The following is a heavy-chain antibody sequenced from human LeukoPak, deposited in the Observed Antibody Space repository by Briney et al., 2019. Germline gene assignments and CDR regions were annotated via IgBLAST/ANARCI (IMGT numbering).Heavy chain of an antibody. CDR3: ASALDYGDYPDAFDI. D-gene: IGHD4-17*01. J-gene: IGHJ3*02. Sequence: PGGSLRLSCAASGFTFSSYDMHWVRQATGKGLEWVSAIGTAGDTYYPGSVKGRFTISRENAKNSLYLQMNSLRAGDTAVYHCASALDYGDYPDAFDIWGQGTMVTVSS. CDR2: IGTAGDT. CDR1: GFTFSSYD. V-gene: IGHV3-13*01.